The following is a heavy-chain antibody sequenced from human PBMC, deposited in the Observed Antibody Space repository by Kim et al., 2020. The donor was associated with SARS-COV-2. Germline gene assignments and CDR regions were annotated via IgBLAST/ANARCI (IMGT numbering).Heavy chain of an antibody. CDR1: GGSISSSSYY. Sequence: SETLSLTCTVSGGSISSSSYYWGWIRQPPGKGLEWIRSIYYHRSTSYNPSLKSRVTISVDTSKNQFSLKLSSVTAADTAVYYCATLWFGEPEGDYWGQGTLVTVSS. V-gene: IGHV4-39*01. CDR3: ATLWFGEPEGDY. D-gene: IGHD3-10*01. CDR2: IYYHRST. J-gene: IGHJ4*02.